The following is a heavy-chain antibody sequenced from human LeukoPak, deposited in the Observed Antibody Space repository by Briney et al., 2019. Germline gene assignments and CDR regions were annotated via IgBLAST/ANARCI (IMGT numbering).Heavy chain of an antibody. CDR2: IHSNGST. V-gene: IGHV4-59*01. CDR1: GGSLSSDY. Sequence: SETLSLTCTVSGGSLSSDYWSWIRQPPGKGLDWIAYIHSNGSTNYNPSLKSRVTISLDTSKNQFSLKLSSVTAADTAVYYCARRSRMTTIDAFDIWGQGTMVTVSS. J-gene: IGHJ3*02. D-gene: IGHD5-24*01. CDR3: ARRSRMTTIDAFDI.